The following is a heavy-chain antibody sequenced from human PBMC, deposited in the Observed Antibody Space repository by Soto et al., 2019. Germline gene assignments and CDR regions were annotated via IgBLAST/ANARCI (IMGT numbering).Heavy chain of an antibody. D-gene: IGHD2-15*01. CDR3: AHRRNVELGPLRLFDY. V-gene: IGHV2-5*02. J-gene: IGHJ4*02. CDR2: IYWEDDK. CDR1: GFSLSTSGVG. Sequence: SGPTLVNPTQTLTLTCTFSGFSLSTSGVGVGWIRQPPGEALEWLALIYWEDDKRYSPSLKSRLTITKDNSKKQVVLKITDMNPVDTATYFCAHRRNVELGPLRLFDYWGQGTQVTVSS.